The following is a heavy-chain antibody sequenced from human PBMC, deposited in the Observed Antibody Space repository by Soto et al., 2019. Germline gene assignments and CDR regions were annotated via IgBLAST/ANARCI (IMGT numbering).Heavy chain of an antibody. V-gene: IGHV3-9*01. CDR2: ISWNSGTI. Sequence: GGSLRLSCAASGFTFDDYAMHWVRQAPGKGLEWVSGISWNSGTIGYADSVKGRFTISRDNAKNSLYLQMNSLRAEDTALYYCAKAAVVTTLYYFDYWGQGTLVTVSS. CDR1: GFTFDDYA. D-gene: IGHD2-21*02. J-gene: IGHJ4*02. CDR3: AKAAVVTTLYYFDY.